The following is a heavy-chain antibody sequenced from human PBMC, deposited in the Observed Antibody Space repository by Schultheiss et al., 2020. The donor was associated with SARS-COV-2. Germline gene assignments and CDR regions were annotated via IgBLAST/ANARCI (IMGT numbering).Heavy chain of an antibody. D-gene: IGHD3-22*01. CDR2: FYDSGST. V-gene: IGHV4-31*03. CDR1: GGSITSGGYY. CDR3: ARVPHYYYDSSGYLDY. J-gene: IGHJ4*02. Sequence: SETLSLTCTVSGGSITSGGYYWSWIRQHPGKGPEWIGNFYDSGSTYYNPSLKSRVTISVDTSKNQFSLKLSSVTAADTAVYYCARVPHYYYDSSGYLDYWGQGTLVTVSS.